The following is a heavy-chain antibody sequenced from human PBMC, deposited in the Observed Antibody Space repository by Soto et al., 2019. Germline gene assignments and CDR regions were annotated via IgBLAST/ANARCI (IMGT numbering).Heavy chain of an antibody. CDR2: IYYTGST. V-gene: IGHV4-59*01. D-gene: IGHD3-3*01. Sequence: QVQLQESGPGLVKPSETLSLTCTVSGGSISSYYWSWIRQPPGKGLEWIGYIYYTGSTNYNPSLQSRFTISVATSKNQFSLTLSSVTAADTAVYYCARPIYSSGSPFDYWGQGTLVTVSS. CDR3: ARPIYSSGSPFDY. CDR1: GGSISSYY. J-gene: IGHJ4*02.